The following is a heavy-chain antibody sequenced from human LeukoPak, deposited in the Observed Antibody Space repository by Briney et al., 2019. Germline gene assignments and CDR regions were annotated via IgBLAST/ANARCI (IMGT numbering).Heavy chain of an antibody. D-gene: IGHD2-2*02. CDR3: ARQAKCSSTSCYNFAFDP. J-gene: IGHJ5*02. Sequence: ASETLSLTCTVSGGSISSSSYSWGWIRQPPGKGLEWIGSIYYSGSTYYNPSLKSRVTISVDTSKNQFSLKLSSVTAADTAVYYCARQAKCSSTSCYNFAFDPWGQGTLVTVSS. CDR1: GGSISSSSYS. CDR2: IYYSGST. V-gene: IGHV4-39*01.